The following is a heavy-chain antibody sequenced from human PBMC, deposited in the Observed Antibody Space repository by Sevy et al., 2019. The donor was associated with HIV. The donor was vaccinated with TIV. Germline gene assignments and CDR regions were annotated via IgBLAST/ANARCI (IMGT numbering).Heavy chain of an antibody. Sequence: SGPTLVNPTQTPTLTCTFSGFSLNAAGMGVGWIRQPPGKALEWLALIYWDDDNRYSPSLQSRLTVTKDTSKRQVFLTMTNVDPMDTATYYCAHRRTYGNPFKYWGPGTLVTVSS. V-gene: IGHV2-5*02. CDR1: GFSLNAAGMG. D-gene: IGHD4-4*01. CDR3: AHRRTYGNPFKY. CDR2: IYWDDDN. J-gene: IGHJ4*02.